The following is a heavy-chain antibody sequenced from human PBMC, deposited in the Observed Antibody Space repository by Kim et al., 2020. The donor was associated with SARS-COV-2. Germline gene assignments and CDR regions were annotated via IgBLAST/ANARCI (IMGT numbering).Heavy chain of an antibody. CDR2: IKQDGSEK. CDR3: ARVTPHYYYGSGSYLDY. CDR1: GFTFSSYW. Sequence: GGSLRLSCAASGFTFSSYWMSWVRQAPGKGLEWVANIKQDGSEKYYVDSVKGRFTISRDNAKNSLYLQMNSLRAEDTAVYYCARVTPHYYYGSGSYLDYWGQGTLVTVSS. V-gene: IGHV3-7*03. D-gene: IGHD3-10*01. J-gene: IGHJ4*02.